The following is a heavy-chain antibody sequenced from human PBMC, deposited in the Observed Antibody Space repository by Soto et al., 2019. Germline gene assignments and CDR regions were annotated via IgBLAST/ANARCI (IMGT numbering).Heavy chain of an antibody. CDR3: ETYRSGYRTFAY. V-gene: IGHV3-30-3*01. CDR2: ISYDGSNK. CDR1: GFTFSSYA. J-gene: IGHJ4*02. Sequence: TGGSLRRSCAASGFTFSSYAMHWVRQAPGKGLEWVAVISYDGSNKYYADSVKGRFTISRDNSKNTLYLQMNSLRAEDTAVYYCETYRSGYRTFAYWGQGTLVTLSS. D-gene: IGHD3-22*01.